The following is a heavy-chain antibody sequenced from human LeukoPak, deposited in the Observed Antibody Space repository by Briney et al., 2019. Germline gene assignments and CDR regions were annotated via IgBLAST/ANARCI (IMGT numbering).Heavy chain of an antibody. J-gene: IGHJ3*02. D-gene: IGHD2-2*01. CDR2: ITAYNGNT. CDR3: ALVEAAAADAFDN. V-gene: IGHV1-18*01. Sequence: ASVKVSCKASGYTFTSHGISCVRQAPGQGLEWMGWITAYNGNTNYAQKLQGRVTMTTDTSTSTAYMELRSLRTDDTAVYYCALVEAAAADAFDNWGQGTMVTVSS. CDR1: GYTFTSHG.